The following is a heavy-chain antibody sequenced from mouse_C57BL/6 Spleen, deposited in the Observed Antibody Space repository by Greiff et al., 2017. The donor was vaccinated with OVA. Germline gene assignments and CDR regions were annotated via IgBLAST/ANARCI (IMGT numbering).Heavy chain of an antibody. V-gene: IGHV5-15*01. J-gene: IGHJ3*01. CDR3: ARLGSNLAWFAY. CDR1: GFTFSDYG. Sequence: EVKVVESGGGLVQPGGSLKLSCAASGFTFSDYGMAWVRQAPRKGPEWVAFISNLAYSIYYADTVTGRFTISRENAKNTLYLEMSSLRSEDTAMYYCARLGSNLAWFAYWGQGTLVTVSA. D-gene: IGHD4-1*01. CDR2: ISNLAYSI.